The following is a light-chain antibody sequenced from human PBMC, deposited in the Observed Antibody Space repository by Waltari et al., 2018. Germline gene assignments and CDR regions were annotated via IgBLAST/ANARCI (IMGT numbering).Light chain of an antibody. CDR3: QSADSSGTVT. V-gene: IGLV3-25*03. J-gene: IGLJ2*01. Sequence: SYELTQPPSVSVSPGQTARITCSGAGLAKQYAYWYQQKPGQATVVVIYKDRERPSGIPARFSGASSGTTVSLTITGVQAEDEADYHCQSADSSGTVTFGGGTKLTVL. CDR2: KDR. CDR1: GLAKQY.